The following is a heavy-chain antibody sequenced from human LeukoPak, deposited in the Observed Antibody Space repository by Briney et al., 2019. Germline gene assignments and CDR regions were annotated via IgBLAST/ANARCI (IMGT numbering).Heavy chain of an antibody. V-gene: IGHV3-33*01. J-gene: IGHJ4*02. CDR1: GFTFSSYG. CDR2: IWYDGTNK. CDR3: ARARDNYDISTFIALDY. Sequence: PGGSLRLSCAASGFTFSSYGMHWVRQAPGKGLEWVAVIWYDGTNKNYAESVKGRFTISRDNAMNTLYLQVNSLRAEDTAVYYCARARDNYDISTFIALDYWGQGTLVTVSS. D-gene: IGHD3-22*01.